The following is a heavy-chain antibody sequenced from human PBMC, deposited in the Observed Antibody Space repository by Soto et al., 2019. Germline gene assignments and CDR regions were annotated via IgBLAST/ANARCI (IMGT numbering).Heavy chain of an antibody. CDR1: GFTFSSYS. Sequence: GGSLRLSCAASGFTFSSYSMNWVRQAPGKGLEWVSSISSSSYIYYADSVKGRFTISRDNAKNSLYLQMNSLRAEDTPVYYCARDQTAREIYYYYGIDVCDQGPTVTAAS. CDR2: ISSSSYI. V-gene: IGHV3-21*04. J-gene: IGHJ6*02. D-gene: IGHD5-18*01. CDR3: ARDQTAREIYYYYGIDV.